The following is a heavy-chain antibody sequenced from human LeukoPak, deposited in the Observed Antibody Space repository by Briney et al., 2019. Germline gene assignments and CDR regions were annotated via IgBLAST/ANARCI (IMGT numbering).Heavy chain of an antibody. D-gene: IGHD1-26*01. Sequence: GGSLTLSCAASGFTFSDYYMSWIRQAPGKGLEWVSFISSSAGYTNYADSVKGRFTISRDNAKNSLYLQMNSLRAEDTAVYYCARDISGSYSSDAFDIWGQGTMVTVCS. J-gene: IGHJ3*02. CDR3: ARDISGSYSSDAFDI. V-gene: IGHV3-11*06. CDR1: GFTFSDYY. CDR2: ISSSAGYT.